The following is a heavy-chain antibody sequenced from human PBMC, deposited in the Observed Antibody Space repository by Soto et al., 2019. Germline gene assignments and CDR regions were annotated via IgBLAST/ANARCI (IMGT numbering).Heavy chain of an antibody. CDR1: GGTFRTYA. Sequence: QVQLLQSGAEVKKPGSSVRVSCEASGGTFRTYAISWVRQAPGQGLEWMGEIIPIFGTVNYAQKFQGRVTITADESTTTVYMDLSSLRSEDTAVYYCAKGAVAGTPTSYYYYGVGVWGEGTTFTVSS. V-gene: IGHV1-69*12. CDR3: AKGAVAGTPTSYYYYGVGV. CDR2: IIPIFGTV. D-gene: IGHD6-19*01. J-gene: IGHJ6*04.